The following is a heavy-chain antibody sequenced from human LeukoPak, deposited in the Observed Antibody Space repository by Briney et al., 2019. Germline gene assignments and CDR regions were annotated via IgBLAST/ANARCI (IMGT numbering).Heavy chain of an antibody. J-gene: IGHJ4*02. Sequence: ASVKVSCKASGYTFTSYDINWVRQAPGQGLEWMGWMNPNSGNTGYAQKFQGRVTMTRNTSISTAYMELSSLRSEDTAVYYCARTTDTAMVLGIDYWGQGTLVTVSS. CDR1: GYTFTSYD. V-gene: IGHV1-8*01. D-gene: IGHD5-18*01. CDR2: MNPNSGNT. CDR3: ARTTDTAMVLGIDY.